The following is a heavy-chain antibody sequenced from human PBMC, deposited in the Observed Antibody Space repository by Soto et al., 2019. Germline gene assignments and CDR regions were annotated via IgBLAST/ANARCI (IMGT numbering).Heavy chain of an antibody. CDR2: ISSDGSNK. CDR1: GFTFSSYA. J-gene: IGHJ4*02. D-gene: IGHD4-17*01. Sequence: QVQLVESGGGVVQPGRSLRLSCAASGFTFSSYAMHWVRQAPGKGLEWVAVISSDGSNKYYADSVKGRFTISRDNSKNTLYLQMNSLRAEDTAVYYCARDDYDLWGQGTLVTVS. CDR3: ARDDYDL. V-gene: IGHV3-30-3*01.